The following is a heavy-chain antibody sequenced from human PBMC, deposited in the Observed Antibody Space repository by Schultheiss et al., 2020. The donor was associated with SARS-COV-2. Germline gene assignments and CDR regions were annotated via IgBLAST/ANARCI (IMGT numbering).Heavy chain of an antibody. CDR1: GFPFSEYS. J-gene: IGHJ4*02. D-gene: IGHD3-22*01. CDR2: ISYDGSNK. CDR3: ARGGYYSDSSGYYLCDY. Sequence: GGSLRLSCAASGFPFSEYSMNWVRQAPGKGLEWVAVISYDGSNKYYADSVKGRFTISRDNSKNTLSLQMNSLRPEDTALYYCARGGYYSDSSGYYLCDYWARGTLVTVSS. V-gene: IGHV3-30*05.